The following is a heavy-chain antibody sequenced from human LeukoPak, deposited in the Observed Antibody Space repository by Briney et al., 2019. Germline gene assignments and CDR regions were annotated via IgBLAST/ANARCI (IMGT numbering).Heavy chain of an antibody. J-gene: IGHJ4*02. Sequence: SETLSLTCAVYGGSFSGYYWSWIRQPPGKGLEWIGSIYYSGSTYYNPSLKSRVTISVDTSKNQFSLKLSSVTAADTAVYYCARDTRGYYDFWSGYSYFDYWGQGTLVTVSS. V-gene: IGHV4-34*01. CDR2: IYYSGST. D-gene: IGHD3-3*01. CDR3: ARDTRGYYDFWSGYSYFDY. CDR1: GGSFSGYY.